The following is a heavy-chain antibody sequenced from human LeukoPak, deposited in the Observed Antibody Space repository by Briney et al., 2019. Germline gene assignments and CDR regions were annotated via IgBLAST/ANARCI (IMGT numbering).Heavy chain of an antibody. Sequence: GGSLRLSCAASGFTFDDYAMHWVRQAPGKGLEWVPLISGDGGSTYYADSVKGRFTISRDNSKNSLYLQMNSLRTEDTALYYCAARRRDYWGQGTLVTVSS. CDR1: GFTFDDYA. J-gene: IGHJ4*02. CDR2: ISGDGGST. CDR3: AARRRDY. V-gene: IGHV3-43*02.